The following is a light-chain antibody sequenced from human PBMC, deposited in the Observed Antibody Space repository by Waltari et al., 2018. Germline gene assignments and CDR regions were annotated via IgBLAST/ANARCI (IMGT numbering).Light chain of an antibody. J-gene: IGLJ2*01. CDR3: ATWDTSLSAVL. V-gene: IGLV1-51*01. Sequence: QSVLTQPPSMSSAPGQKVTISCSGSSSNIGNNFVSWYRQLPGAAPELLIYDNTFRPTGIPARFSGSKSGTSATLGITGIRTGDEADYYCATWDTSLSAVLFGGGTKLTVL. CDR1: SSNIGNNF. CDR2: DNT.